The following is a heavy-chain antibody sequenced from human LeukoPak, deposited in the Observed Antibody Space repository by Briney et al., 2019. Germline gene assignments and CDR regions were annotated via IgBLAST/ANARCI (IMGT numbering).Heavy chain of an antibody. J-gene: IGHJ4*02. Sequence: GGSLRLSCAASGFTFSSYSMNWGRQAPGKGLGWVSYISSSSSTIYYADSVKGRFTISRDNAKNSLYLQMNSLRAEDTAVYYCARDEWRHSAGYFDYWGQGTLVTVSS. V-gene: IGHV3-48*01. CDR1: GFTFSSYS. D-gene: IGHD5-18*01. CDR2: ISSSSSTI. CDR3: ARDEWRHSAGYFDY.